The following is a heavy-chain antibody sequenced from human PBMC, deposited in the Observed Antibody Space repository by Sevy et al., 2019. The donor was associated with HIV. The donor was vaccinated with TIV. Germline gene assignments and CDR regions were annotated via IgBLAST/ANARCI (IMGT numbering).Heavy chain of an antibody. J-gene: IGHJ6*02. CDR3: ARGNGYDSWSGYYVDKKYYYYYGMDV. CDR2: INHSGST. V-gene: IGHV4-34*01. Sequence: SETLSLTCAVYGGSFSGYYWSWIRQPPGKGLEWIGEINHSGSTNYNPSLKSRVTISVDTSKNQFSLKLSSVTAADTAVYYCARGNGYDSWSGYYVDKKYYYYYGMDVWGQGTTVTVSS. D-gene: IGHD3-3*01. CDR1: GGSFSGYY.